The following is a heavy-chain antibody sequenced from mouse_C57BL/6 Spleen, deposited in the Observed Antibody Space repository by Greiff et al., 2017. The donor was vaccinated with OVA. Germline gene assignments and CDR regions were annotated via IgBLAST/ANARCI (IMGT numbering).Heavy chain of an antibody. V-gene: IGHV3-6*01. Sequence: EVKVEESGPGLVKPSQSLSLTCSVTGYSITSGYYWTWIRQFPGNKLEWMGYISYDGSNNYNPSLKNRISITRDTSKNQFFLKLNSVTTEDTATYYCASGPGWFAYWGQGTLVTVSA. D-gene: IGHD4-1*01. CDR2: ISYDGSN. CDR1: GYSITSGYY. CDR3: ASGPGWFAY. J-gene: IGHJ3*01.